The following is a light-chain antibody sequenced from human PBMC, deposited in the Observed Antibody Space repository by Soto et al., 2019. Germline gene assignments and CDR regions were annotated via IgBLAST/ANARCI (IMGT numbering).Light chain of an antibody. CDR2: EVN. V-gene: IGLV2-8*01. CDR3: SSYAGSSNV. Sequence: QSALTQPPSASGSPGQSVTISCTGTKNDIGVYDFVSWYQQHPGKAPKLMIYEVNKRPSGVPDRFSGSKSGNTASLTVSGLQAEDEADYYCSSYAGSSNVFGTGTKLTVL. J-gene: IGLJ1*01. CDR1: KNDIGVYDF.